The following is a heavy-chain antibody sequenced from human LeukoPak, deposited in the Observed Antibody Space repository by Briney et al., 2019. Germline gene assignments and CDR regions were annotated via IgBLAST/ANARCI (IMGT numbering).Heavy chain of an antibody. V-gene: IGHV1-69*04. Sequence: RASVKVSCKASGGTFSSYAISWERQAPGQGLEWMGRIIPILGIANYAQKFQGRVTITADKSTSTAYMELSSLRSEDTAVYYCARALYDYVWGSYRSNWFDPWGQGTLVTVSS. D-gene: IGHD3-16*02. J-gene: IGHJ5*02. CDR2: IIPILGIA. CDR3: ARALYDYVWGSYRSNWFDP. CDR1: GGTFSSYA.